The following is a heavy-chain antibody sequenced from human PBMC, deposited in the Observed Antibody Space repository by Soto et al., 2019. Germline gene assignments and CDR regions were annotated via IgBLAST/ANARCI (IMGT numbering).Heavy chain of an antibody. V-gene: IGHV4-31*03. J-gene: IGHJ4*02. CDR1: GESIDTAGYY. CDR2: IYHSGDT. CDR3: SRGDY. Sequence: QVQLQESGPRLVRPSQTLSLTCTVSGESIDTAGYYWTWIRQRPGRGLEWLGFIYHSGDTYYSSSGRSRLYISIDRSQNQFSLKVTSVTDEDTAVYFCSRGDYWGQGMLVTVSS.